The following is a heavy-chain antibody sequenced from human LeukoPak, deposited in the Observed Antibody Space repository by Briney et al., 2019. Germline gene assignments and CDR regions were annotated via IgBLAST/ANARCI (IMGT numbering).Heavy chain of an antibody. V-gene: IGHV3-49*03. Sequence: GRSLRLSCTASGVTFGDYAMSWFRQAPGKGLEWVGFIRSKAYGGTTEYAASVKGRFTISRDDSKSIAYLQMNSLKTEDTAVYYCTRSLKVPGRYCSGGSCYSGRDYWGQGTLVTVSS. CDR2: IRSKAYGGTT. J-gene: IGHJ4*02. D-gene: IGHD2-15*01. CDR3: TRSLKVPGRYCSGGSCYSGRDY. CDR1: GVTFGDYA.